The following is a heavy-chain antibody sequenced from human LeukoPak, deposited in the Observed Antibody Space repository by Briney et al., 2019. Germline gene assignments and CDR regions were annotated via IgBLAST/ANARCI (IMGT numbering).Heavy chain of an antibody. Sequence: ASVKVSCKTSGYTFIYYYMHWVRRAPGQGLEWMGWINPNNGVTNYAQRFQGRVTMTRDTSISTAYMELSRLTSDDTAVYYCARGVLAGYDSTGYPFYNRFDPWGQGTLVTVSS. CDR1: GYTFIYYY. CDR3: ARGVLAGYDSTGYPFYNRFDP. J-gene: IGHJ5*02. CDR2: INPNNGVT. D-gene: IGHD3-22*01. V-gene: IGHV1-2*02.